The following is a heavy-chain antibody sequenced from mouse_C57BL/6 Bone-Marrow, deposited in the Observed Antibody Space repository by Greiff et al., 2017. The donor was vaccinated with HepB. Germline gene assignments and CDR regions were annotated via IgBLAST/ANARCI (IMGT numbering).Heavy chain of an antibody. CDR3: ARGIYYGSSSYWYFDV. J-gene: IGHJ1*03. V-gene: IGHV1-75*01. CDR1: GYTFTDYY. D-gene: IGHD1-1*01. CDR2: IFPGSGST. Sequence: VKLVESGPELVKPGASVKISCKASGYTFTDYYINWVKQRPGQGLEWIGWIFPGSGSTYYNEKFKGKATLTVDKSSSTAYMLLSSLTSEDSAVYFCARGIYYGSSSYWYFDVWGTGTTVTVSS.